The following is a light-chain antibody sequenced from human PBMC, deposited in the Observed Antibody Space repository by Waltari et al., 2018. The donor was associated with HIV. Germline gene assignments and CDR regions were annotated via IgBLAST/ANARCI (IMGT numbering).Light chain of an antibody. CDR3: ASYTVNSTGV. CDR2: DVN. V-gene: IGLV2-14*03. Sequence: QSSLFTPSSFSASPGQSVDQPRPGSPRYICRFNLFSWDQQPPDRAPTLLLFDVNNRPSGISDRFSGSKSGTTASLTISTVRTDDEADYYCASYTVNSTGVFGTGTKLSVL. J-gene: IGLJ1*01. CDR1: PRYICRFNL.